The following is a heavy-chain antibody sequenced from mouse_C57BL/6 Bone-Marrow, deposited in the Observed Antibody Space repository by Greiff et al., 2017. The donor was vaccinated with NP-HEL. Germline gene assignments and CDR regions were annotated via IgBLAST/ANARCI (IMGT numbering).Heavy chain of an antibody. CDR1: GYTFTSYG. CDR3: AREGLYYDYLYCAMDY. D-gene: IGHD2-4*01. Sequence: QVQLKESGAELARPGASVKLSCKASGYTFTSYGISWVKQRPGQGLEWIGEIYPRSGNTYYNEKFKGKATLTADKSSSTAYMELRSLTSEDSAVYFCAREGLYYDYLYCAMDYWGQGTSVTVSS. J-gene: IGHJ4*01. V-gene: IGHV1-81*01. CDR2: IYPRSGNT.